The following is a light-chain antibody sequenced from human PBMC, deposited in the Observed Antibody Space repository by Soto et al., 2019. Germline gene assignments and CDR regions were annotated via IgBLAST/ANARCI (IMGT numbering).Light chain of an antibody. CDR1: SSDVGGYNY. CDR2: EVS. CDR3: SSYTSSSFWV. V-gene: IGLV2-14*01. Sequence: QSALTQPASVSGSPGQSITISCTGTSSDVGGYNYVSWYQQHPGKAPKLMIYEVSNRPSGISNRFSGSKSGNTASLTISGIQAEDEADYYCSSYTSSSFWVFGGGTKLTVL. J-gene: IGLJ3*02.